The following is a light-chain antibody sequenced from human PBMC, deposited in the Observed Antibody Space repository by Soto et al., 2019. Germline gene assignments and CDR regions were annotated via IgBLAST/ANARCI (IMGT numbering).Light chain of an antibody. V-gene: IGLV2-23*02. J-gene: IGLJ2*01. Sequence: QSVLTQPASVSGSPGQSITISCTGTSSDVGSYNLVSWYQQYPGKAPKLMIYEVTKRPSGVANRFSGSKSGNTASLTISGLQADDEADYYCCSYAGSSTFVVFGGGTKVTVL. CDR1: SSDVGSYNL. CDR2: EVT. CDR3: CSYAGSSTFVV.